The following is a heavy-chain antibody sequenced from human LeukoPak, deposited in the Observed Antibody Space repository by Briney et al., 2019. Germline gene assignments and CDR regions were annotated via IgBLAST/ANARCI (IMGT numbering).Heavy chain of an antibody. CDR3: AVNSEGYCGGDCYAYYYYYMDV. CDR2: IYYSGST. V-gene: IGHV4-59*08. CDR1: GGSIISYY. D-gene: IGHD2-21*01. Sequence: SETLSLTCTVSGGSIISYYWSWIRQPPGKGLEWIGYIYYSGSTNYNPSLKSRVTISVDTSKNQFSLNMSSVTAADTALYYSAVNSEGYCGGDCYAYYYYYMDVWGKGTTVTVSS. J-gene: IGHJ6*03.